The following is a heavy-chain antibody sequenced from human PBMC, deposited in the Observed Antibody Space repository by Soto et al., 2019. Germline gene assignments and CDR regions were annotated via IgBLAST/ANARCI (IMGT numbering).Heavy chain of an antibody. Sequence: GASVKVSCKVSGNTLIELSMHWVRQAPGKGLEWMGGLDPEEGETIYAQKFQGRITMTEDTSTDTTYMELISLSSEDTAVYYCATVDGLRLWGFDYWGQGTLVTVSS. D-gene: IGHD3-10*01. CDR1: GNTLIELS. CDR2: LDPEEGET. J-gene: IGHJ4*02. CDR3: ATVDGLRLWGFDY. V-gene: IGHV1-24*01.